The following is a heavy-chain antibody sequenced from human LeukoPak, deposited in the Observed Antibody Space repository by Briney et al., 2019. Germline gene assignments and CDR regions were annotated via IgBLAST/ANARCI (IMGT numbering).Heavy chain of an antibody. Sequence: GGSLRLSCAASGFTFSSYSMNWVRQAPGKGLEWISYISSRGRTKYYADSVKGRFTISRDNAKDSLYLQMNSLRAEDTAVYYCAKARVTYLDDAFDIWGQGTMVTASS. D-gene: IGHD3-16*01. J-gene: IGHJ3*02. CDR1: GFTFSSYS. CDR2: ISSRGRTK. V-gene: IGHV3-48*01. CDR3: AKARVTYLDDAFDI.